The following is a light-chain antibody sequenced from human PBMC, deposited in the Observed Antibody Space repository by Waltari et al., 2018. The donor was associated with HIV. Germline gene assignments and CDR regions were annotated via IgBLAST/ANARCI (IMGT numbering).Light chain of an antibody. CDR3: QSYDSSLSGV. J-gene: IGLJ1*01. CDR1: SSNIGAGYD. V-gene: IGLV1-40*01. CDR2: GNS. Sequence: QSVLTQPPSVSGAPGQRVTISCPGSSSNIGAGYDVHWYQQLPGTAPKLLIYGNSNRPSGVPDRFSGSKSGTSASLAITGLQAEDEADYYCQSYDSSLSGVFGTGTKVTVL.